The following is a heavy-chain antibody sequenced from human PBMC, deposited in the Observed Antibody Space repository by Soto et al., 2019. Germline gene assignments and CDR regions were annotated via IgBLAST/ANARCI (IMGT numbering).Heavy chain of an antibody. Sequence: QLQLQESGPGLVKPSETLSLTCTVSGGSISSSSYYWGWIRQPPGKGLEWIGSIYYSGSTYYNPSLKSRVTISVDTSKNQFSLKLSSVTAADTAVYYCARIVAATDAFDIWGQGTMVTVSS. J-gene: IGHJ3*02. V-gene: IGHV4-39*01. CDR2: IYYSGST. D-gene: IGHD6-13*01. CDR3: ARIVAATDAFDI. CDR1: GGSISSSSYY.